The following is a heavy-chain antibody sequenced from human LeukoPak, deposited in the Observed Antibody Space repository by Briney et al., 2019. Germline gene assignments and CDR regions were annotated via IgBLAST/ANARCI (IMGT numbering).Heavy chain of an antibody. CDR1: GFTFSSYA. D-gene: IGHD6-19*01. J-gene: IGHJ4*02. CDR3: AKVGIEWLVPDY. Sequence: TGGSLRLSCVASGFTFSSYAMSWVRQAPGKGLEWVSGISGSGGSTYYPDSVKGRFTISRDNSKNTLYLQMNSLRAEDTAVYYCAKVGIEWLVPDYWGQGTLVTVSS. CDR2: ISGSGGST. V-gene: IGHV3-23*01.